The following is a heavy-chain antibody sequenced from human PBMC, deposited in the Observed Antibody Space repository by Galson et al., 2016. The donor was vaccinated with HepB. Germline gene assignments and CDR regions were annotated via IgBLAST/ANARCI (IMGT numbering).Heavy chain of an antibody. CDR3: TRNAGHDFWSGPADY. CDR2: IRSKAYGATT. V-gene: IGHV3-49*03. CDR1: GFSFGDYA. Sequence: SLRLSCAASGFSFGDYAMSWFRQAPGKGLEWVALIRSKAYGATTEYAASVQGRFSVSRDNSKSIAFLEMNSLKTEDTAVYYCTRNAGHDFWSGPADYWGQEITVAVAS. J-gene: IGHJ4*02. D-gene: IGHD3-3*01.